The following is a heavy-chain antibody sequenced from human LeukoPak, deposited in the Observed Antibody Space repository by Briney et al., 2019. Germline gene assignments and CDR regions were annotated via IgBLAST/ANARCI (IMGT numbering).Heavy chain of an antibody. CDR2: IYTSGST. J-gene: IGHJ3*02. D-gene: IGHD3-22*01. Sequence: SETLSLTCTVSGGSISSYYWSWLRQPAGKGLEWIGRIYTSGSTNYNPSLKSRVTMSVDTSKNQFSLKLSSVTAADTAVYYCASAFGFSDSSGNDAFDIWGQGTMVTVSS. CDR1: GGSISSYY. V-gene: IGHV4-4*07. CDR3: ASAFGFSDSSGNDAFDI.